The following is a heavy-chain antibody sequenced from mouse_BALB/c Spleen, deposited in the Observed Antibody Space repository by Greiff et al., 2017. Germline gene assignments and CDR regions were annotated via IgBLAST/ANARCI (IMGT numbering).Heavy chain of an antibody. V-gene: IGHV3-6*02. D-gene: IGHD1-2*01. CDR1: GYSITSGYY. J-gene: IGHJ4*01. CDR2: ISYDGSN. Sequence: VQLQQSGPGLVKPSQSLSLTCSVTGYSITSGYYWNWIRQFPGNKLEWMGYISYDGSNNYNPSLKNRISITRDTSKNQFFLKLNSVTTEDTATYYCARDHWFRYAMDYWGQGTSVTVSS. CDR3: ARDHWFRYAMDY.